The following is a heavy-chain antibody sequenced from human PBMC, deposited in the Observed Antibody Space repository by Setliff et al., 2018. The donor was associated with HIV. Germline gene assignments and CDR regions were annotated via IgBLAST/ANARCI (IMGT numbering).Heavy chain of an antibody. V-gene: IGHV1-46*01. Sequence: ASVKVSCKASGYTFTSYGISWVRQAPGQGLEWMGIIDPSGGSTTYAQKFQGRLTMTRDTSTSTAYMELRSLRSDDTAVYYCARDASTGWRTMGFDYWGQGTLVTVSS. J-gene: IGHJ4*02. CDR1: GYTFTSYG. CDR3: ARDASTGWRTMGFDY. D-gene: IGHD6-19*01. CDR2: IDPSGGST.